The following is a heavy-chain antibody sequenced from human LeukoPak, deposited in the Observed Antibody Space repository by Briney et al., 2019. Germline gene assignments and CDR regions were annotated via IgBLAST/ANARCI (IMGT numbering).Heavy chain of an antibody. CDR1: GGTFSSYA. CDR3: ARDPLTSYYYDSSGYLGPFDY. D-gene: IGHD3-22*01. Sequence: SVTVSCKASGGTFSSYAISWVRQAPGQGPEWMGRIIPILGIANYAQKFQGRVTITADKSTSTAYMELSSLRSEDTAVYYCARDPLTSYYYDSSGYLGPFDYWGQGTLVTVSS. J-gene: IGHJ4*02. V-gene: IGHV1-69*04. CDR2: IIPILGIA.